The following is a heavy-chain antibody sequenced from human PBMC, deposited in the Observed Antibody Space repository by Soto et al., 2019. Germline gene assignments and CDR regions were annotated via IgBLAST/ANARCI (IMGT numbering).Heavy chain of an antibody. V-gene: IGHV4-39*01. CDR3: ARHVGSRRRGRRADFYWSMGADWFDP. D-gene: IGHD3-9*01. J-gene: IGHJ5*02. CDR1: GGSISSSSYY. CDR2: IYYSGST. Sequence: QLQLQESGPGLVKPSETLSLTCTVSGGSISSSSYYWGWIRQPPGKGLEWIGSIYYSGSTYYNPSLKSRVTISVHTSKKQFSLKLSSVTAADTAVDYCARHVGSRRRGRRADFYWSMGADWFDPWGQGTLVTVSS.